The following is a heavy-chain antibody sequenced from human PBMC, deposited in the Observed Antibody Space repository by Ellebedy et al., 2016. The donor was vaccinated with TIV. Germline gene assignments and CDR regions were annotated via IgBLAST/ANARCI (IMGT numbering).Heavy chain of an antibody. CDR3: ARANWGSGSFMAYSGYYGMDV. D-gene: IGHD3-10*01. V-gene: IGHV3-7*01. Sequence: GESLKISXAASTFTFSGFWMTWVRQAPGKGLEWVANINQDGSKYSYVDSVKGRFTISRDNAKNSLYLQMNSLRAEDTAVYYCARANWGSGSFMAYSGYYGMDVWGQGTTVTVSS. J-gene: IGHJ6*02. CDR2: INQDGSKY. CDR1: TFTFSGFW.